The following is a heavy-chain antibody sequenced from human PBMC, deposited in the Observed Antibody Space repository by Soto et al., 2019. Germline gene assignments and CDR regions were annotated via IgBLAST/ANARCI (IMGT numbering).Heavy chain of an antibody. Sequence: QLQLQESGPRLVKPSDTLSLICDVSGDSISSSTYYCGWIRQPPGKGLVWLARIYYSGAAYYNPSLRSRVSISVDTSNNRFSLALTSLTAADTAVYFCARLAYSGYFQTWGQGSLVTVSS. V-gene: IGHV4-39*02. J-gene: IGHJ1*01. CDR1: GDSISSSTYY. CDR2: IYYSGAA. D-gene: IGHD2-21*01. CDR3: ARLAYSGYFQT.